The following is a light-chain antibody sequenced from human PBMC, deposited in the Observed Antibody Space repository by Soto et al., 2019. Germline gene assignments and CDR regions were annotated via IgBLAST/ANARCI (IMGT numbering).Light chain of an antibody. CDR1: QSVSSSY. V-gene: IGKV3-20*01. CDR2: GAS. Sequence: EFVLTQSPGTLSLSPGERATLSCRASQSVSSSYLAWYQQKPGQAPRLLIYGASSRATGIPDRFSGSGSGTEFTLTISSLQSEDFVVYYCQQYNTWTWTFGQGTKVDIK. J-gene: IGKJ1*01. CDR3: QQYNTWTWT.